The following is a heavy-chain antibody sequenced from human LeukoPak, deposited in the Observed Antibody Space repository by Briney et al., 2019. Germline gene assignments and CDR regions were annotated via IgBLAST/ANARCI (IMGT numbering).Heavy chain of an antibody. Sequence: SETLSLTCTVSGGSIRSSYYYWGWIRQPPGKGLEWIGSIYDSGSTYYNPSLKSRVTISVDTSKNQFSLKLNSVTAADTAVYYCARQGLEMTTVTNYYFDYWGQGTLVTVSS. CDR3: ARQGLEMTTVTNYYFDY. CDR1: GGSIRSSYYY. CDR2: IYDSGST. D-gene: IGHD4-11*01. J-gene: IGHJ4*02. V-gene: IGHV4-39*01.